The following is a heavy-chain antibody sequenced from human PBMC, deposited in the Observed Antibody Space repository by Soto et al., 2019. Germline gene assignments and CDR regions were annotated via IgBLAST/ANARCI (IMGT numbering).Heavy chain of an antibody. CDR1: GFTFSSYA. CDR2: ISYDGSNK. J-gene: IGHJ6*02. D-gene: IGHD2-21*02. Sequence: GGSLRLSCAASGFTFSSYAMHWVRQAPGKGLEWVAVISYDGSNKYYADSVKGRFTISRDNSKNTLYLQMNSLRAEDTAVYYCARDPYVVVTAIRGGCYYGMDVWGQGTTVTVSS. CDR3: ARDPYVVVTAIRGGCYYGMDV. V-gene: IGHV3-30-3*01.